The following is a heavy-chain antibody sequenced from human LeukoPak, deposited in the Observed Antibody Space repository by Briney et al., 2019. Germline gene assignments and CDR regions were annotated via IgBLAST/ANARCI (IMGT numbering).Heavy chain of an antibody. D-gene: IGHD5-18*01. J-gene: IGHJ4*02. CDR3: ARDRVGYSYGPDY. CDR1: GFTFSSYG. V-gene: IGHV3-33*08. CDR2: IWYDGSNK. Sequence: PGGSLRLSCAASGFTFSSYGMHWVRQAPGKGLEWVAVIWYDGSNKYYADSVKGRFTISRDNSKNTLYLQMNSLRAEDTAVYYCARDRVGYSYGPDYWGQGTLVTVSS.